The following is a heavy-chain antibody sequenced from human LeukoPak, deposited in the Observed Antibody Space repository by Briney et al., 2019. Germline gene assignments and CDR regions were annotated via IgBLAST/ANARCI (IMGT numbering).Heavy chain of an antibody. CDR3: AREYYGSGSYSLDP. D-gene: IGHD3-10*01. Sequence: ASVKVSCKASGGTFSSYAIIWVRQAPGHGLEWRGGIIPIFGTANYAQKFQGRVTITTDESTSTAYMELSSLRSEDTAVYYCAREYYGSGSYSLDPWGQGTLVTVSS. CDR2: IIPIFGTA. J-gene: IGHJ5*02. V-gene: IGHV1-69*05. CDR1: GGTFSSYA.